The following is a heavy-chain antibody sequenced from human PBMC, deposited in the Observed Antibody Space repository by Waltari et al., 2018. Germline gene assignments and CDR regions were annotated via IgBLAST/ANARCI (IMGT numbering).Heavy chain of an antibody. CDR2: IDPSDSYT. D-gene: IGHD1-1*01. V-gene: IGHV5-10-1*01. CDR3: ARTSTRDFYYMDV. J-gene: IGHJ6*03. CDR1: GYDFSTYC. Sequence: EVQLVQSGAEVKKPGESLRISCEGSGYDFSTYCITWVRHMPGKGPEWMGRIDPSDSYTNYSPSFRGHVTISVDRSISTAYIQWSGLRASDTAIYYCARTSTRDFYYMDVWGKGTTVTVSS.